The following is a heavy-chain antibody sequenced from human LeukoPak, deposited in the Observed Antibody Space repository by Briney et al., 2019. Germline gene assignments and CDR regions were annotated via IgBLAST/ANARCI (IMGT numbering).Heavy chain of an antibody. V-gene: IGHV4-4*07. CDR1: GVSISSYY. CDR3: ARVDGYSYGVDY. Sequence: SETLSLTCSVSGVSISSYYWSWLRPPAGKGLEWIGRIYTSGSTNYNPSLKSRVTISVDTSKNQFSLKMRFVTAADTAVYYCARVDGYSYGVDYWGQGTLVTVSS. CDR2: IYTSGST. J-gene: IGHJ4*02. D-gene: IGHD5-18*01.